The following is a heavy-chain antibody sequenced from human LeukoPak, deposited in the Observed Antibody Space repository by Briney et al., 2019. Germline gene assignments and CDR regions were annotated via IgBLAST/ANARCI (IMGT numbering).Heavy chain of an antibody. CDR2: ISSSGSTL. V-gene: IGHV3-11*04. D-gene: IGHD3-22*01. CDR3: ARAPTYYYDSSGYSDAFDI. Sequence: GGSLRLSCAASGFTFSDYYMSWIRQAPGKGLEWVSYISSSGSTLYYSDSVKGRFTISRDNAKNSLYLQMNSLRAEDTAVYYCARAPTYYYDSSGYSDAFDIWGQGTMVTVSS. CDR1: GFTFSDYY. J-gene: IGHJ3*02.